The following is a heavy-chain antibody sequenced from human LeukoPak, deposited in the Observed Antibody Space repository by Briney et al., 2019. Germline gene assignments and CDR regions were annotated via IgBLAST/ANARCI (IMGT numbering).Heavy chain of an antibody. CDR2: NNPNSGGT. D-gene: IGHD3-22*01. V-gene: IGHV1-2*02. Sequence: ASVKVSCKASGYTFTGYYMHWVRQAPGQGLEWMGWNNPNSGGTNYAQKFQGRVTMTRDTSISTAYMELSRLRSDDTAVYYCAPSSGYYPYYFDYWGQGTLVTVSS. CDR1: GYTFTGYY. CDR3: APSSGYYPYYFDY. J-gene: IGHJ4*02.